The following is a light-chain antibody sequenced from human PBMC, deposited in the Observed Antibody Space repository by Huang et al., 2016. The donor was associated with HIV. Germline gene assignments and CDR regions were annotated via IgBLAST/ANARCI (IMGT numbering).Light chain of an antibody. CDR1: HSISRH. CDR3: QQSSNTPLT. CDR2: AAS. J-gene: IGKJ4*01. Sequence: IQMTQSPSSLSASVGDRVTITCRASHSISRHLNWYQQKPGKAPKLLSYAASSLQSGVPSRCSGSGSGTDFTLTIRSLQPEDFATYYCQQSSNTPLTFGGGTKVEIK. V-gene: IGKV1-39*01.